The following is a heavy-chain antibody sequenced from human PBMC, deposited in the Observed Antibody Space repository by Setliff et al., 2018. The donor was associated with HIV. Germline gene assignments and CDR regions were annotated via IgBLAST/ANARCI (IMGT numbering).Heavy chain of an antibody. CDR3: SENRSPSIFSPPTHAFDI. CDR1: GGTFSTYS. Sequence: ASVKVSCKGFGGTFSTYSLSWVRQAPGQGLEWMGGIIPIFGKTNYAQKFQGRVTFTADKSTTTAFMDLSGLRSEDTAVYYCSENRSPSIFSPPTHAFDIWGQGTLVTVSS. CDR2: IIPIFGKT. J-gene: IGHJ3*02. V-gene: IGHV1-69*06. D-gene: IGHD3-9*01.